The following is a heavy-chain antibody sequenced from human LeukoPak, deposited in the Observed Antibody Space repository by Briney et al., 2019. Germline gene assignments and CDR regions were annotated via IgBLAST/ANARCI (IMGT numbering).Heavy chain of an antibody. D-gene: IGHD4-17*01. CDR1: GFTFSSYA. CDR2: ISDSGGST. Sequence: GGSLRLSCAASGFTFSSYAMSWVRQAPGKGLEWVSGISDSGGSTYYAQSVKGRFTISRDNSKNTLYLQMNGLRVEDTAVYYCANVGTTVPHYFDCWGQGTLVTVSS. V-gene: IGHV3-23*01. J-gene: IGHJ4*02. CDR3: ANVGTTVPHYFDC.